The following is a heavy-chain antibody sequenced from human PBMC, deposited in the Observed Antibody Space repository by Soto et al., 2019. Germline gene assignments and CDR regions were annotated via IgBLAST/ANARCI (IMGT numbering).Heavy chain of an antibody. CDR2: IKSKTDGGTT. D-gene: IGHD6-25*01. J-gene: IGHJ4*02. CDR3: TTDRGYNFFPFDY. Sequence: GGSLRLSCAASGFTFSNAWMSWVRQAPGKGLEWVGRIKSKTDGGTTDYAAPVKGRFTISRDDSKNTLYLQMNSLKTEDTAVYYCTTDRGYNFFPFDYWGQGTLVTVSS. V-gene: IGHV3-15*01. CDR1: GFTFSNAW.